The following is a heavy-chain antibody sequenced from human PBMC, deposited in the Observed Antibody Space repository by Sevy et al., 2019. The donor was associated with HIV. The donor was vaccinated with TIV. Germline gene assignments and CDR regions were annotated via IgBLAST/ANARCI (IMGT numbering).Heavy chain of an antibody. J-gene: IGHJ4*02. CDR2: IFYSGST. CDR3: ARQRASSGYFYFDS. CDR1: GGSISSGDYY. D-gene: IGHD3-22*01. V-gene: IGHV4-30-4*01. Sequence: SEILSLTCTVSGGSISSGDYYWSWIRQPPGKGLEWIGYIFYSGSTYFNPSLKSRVTISLDTSKSQFSLRLSSVTAADTATSYCARQRASSGYFYFDSWGQGTLVTVSS.